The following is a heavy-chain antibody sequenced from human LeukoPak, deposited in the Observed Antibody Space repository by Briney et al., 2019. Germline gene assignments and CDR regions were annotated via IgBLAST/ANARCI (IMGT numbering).Heavy chain of an antibody. CDR1: GFTFEDFT. V-gene: IGHV3-43*01. J-gene: IGHJ4*02. Sequence: GGSLRLSCTASGFTFEDFTMHWVRQAPGKALEWVSLITWDGQNIEYQDSVRGRFTISRDNSENSLYLQMKSLKTEDTALYFCSKGDDRYGFDYWGQGTLVTVSS. CDR2: ITWDGQNI. CDR3: SKGDDRYGFDY. D-gene: IGHD5-18*01.